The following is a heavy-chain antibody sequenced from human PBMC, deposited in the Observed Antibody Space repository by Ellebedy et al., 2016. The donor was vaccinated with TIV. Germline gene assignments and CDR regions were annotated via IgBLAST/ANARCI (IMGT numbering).Heavy chain of an antibody. J-gene: IGHJ5*01. CDR3: ARGPRIVGATTDNWFES. CDR2: ITPNNGAT. V-gene: IGHV1-2*04. D-gene: IGHD1-26*01. Sequence: AASVKVSCKASGYTFTAYYMHWARQAPGQDLEWMGWITPNNGATNCAKKFQGWVTMTRDTSISTAYMDLNRLTSDDTAMYYCARGPRIVGATTDNWFESWGQGTLVTVSS. CDR1: GYTFTAYY.